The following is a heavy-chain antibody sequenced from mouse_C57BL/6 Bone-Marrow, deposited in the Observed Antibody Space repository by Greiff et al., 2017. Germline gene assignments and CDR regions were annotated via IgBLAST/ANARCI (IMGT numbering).Heavy chain of an antibody. Sequence: EVKVVESGGGLVKPGGSLKLSCAASGFTFSSYAMSWVRQTPEKRLEWVATISDGGGYIYYPDNVKGRFTISRDNAKNNLYLQMSHLKSEDTAMYYCARDGRVGKAMDYWGQGTSVTVSS. D-gene: IGHD2-14*01. CDR1: GFTFSSYA. J-gene: IGHJ4*01. CDR2: ISDGGGYI. CDR3: ARDGRVGKAMDY. V-gene: IGHV5-4*01.